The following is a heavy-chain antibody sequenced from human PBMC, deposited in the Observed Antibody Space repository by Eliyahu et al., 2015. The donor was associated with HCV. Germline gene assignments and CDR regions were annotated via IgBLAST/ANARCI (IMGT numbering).Heavy chain of an antibody. V-gene: IGHV4-59*01. CDR1: GGSISNYY. CDR2: IYYSGST. Sequence: QVQLQESGPGLVKPSETLSLTCTVSGGSISNYYWSWIRQPPGKGLEWIGYIYYSGSTNYNPSLKSRATISVDTSKNQFSLKLSSVTAADTAVYYCVRESGSFPRSFDYWGHGTLATVSS. CDR3: VRESGSFPRSFDY. J-gene: IGHJ4*01. D-gene: IGHD1-26*01.